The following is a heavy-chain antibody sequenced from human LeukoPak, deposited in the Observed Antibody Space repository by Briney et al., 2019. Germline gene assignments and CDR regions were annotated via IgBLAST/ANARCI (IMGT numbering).Heavy chain of an antibody. CDR3: ARVFHDSSGYPFDY. CDR1: GGSMSSYY. J-gene: IGHJ4*02. CDR2: TYYSGNT. Sequence: SETLSLTCTVSGGSMSSYYWSWIRQPPGKGLERIGYTYYSGNTNCNPSLKSRVTISVDTSKNQFSLKVSSVTAADTAVYYCARVFHDSSGYPFDYWGQGTLVTVSS. V-gene: IGHV4-59*01. D-gene: IGHD3-22*01.